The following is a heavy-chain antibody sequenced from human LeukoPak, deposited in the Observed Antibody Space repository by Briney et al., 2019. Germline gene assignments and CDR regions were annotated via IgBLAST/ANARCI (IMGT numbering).Heavy chain of an antibody. Sequence: SETLSLTCTVSGGSVSGSGHFWNWVRQTPGKGLEWIGYTHDHGSTNYNPSLKSRVTISVDTSKNQFSLKLSSVTAADTAVYYCARGGTGTTSDYWGQGTLVTVSS. CDR1: GGSVSGSGHF. J-gene: IGHJ4*02. D-gene: IGHD1-7*01. CDR3: ARGGTGTTSDY. V-gene: IGHV4-61*08. CDR2: THDHGST.